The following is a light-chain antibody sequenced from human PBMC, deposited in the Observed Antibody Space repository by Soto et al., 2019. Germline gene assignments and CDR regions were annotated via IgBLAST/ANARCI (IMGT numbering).Light chain of an antibody. CDR3: SSYTSSSIDYV. CDR2: EVS. V-gene: IGLV2-14*01. Sequence: QSALTQPASVSGSPGQSITISCTGTSSDVGGYNYVSWYQQHPGKAHKLMIYEVSNRPSGGSNRFSGSKSGNTASLTISGLQADDEADYYCSSYTSSSIDYVFGTGTKLTVL. CDR1: SSDVGGYNY. J-gene: IGLJ1*01.